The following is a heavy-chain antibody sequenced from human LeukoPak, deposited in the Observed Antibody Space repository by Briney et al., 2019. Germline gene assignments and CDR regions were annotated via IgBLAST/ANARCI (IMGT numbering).Heavy chain of an antibody. V-gene: IGHV3-66*01. CDR2: IYSGGGT. D-gene: IGHD1-26*01. Sequence: GGSLRLSCAASGFTVSNNYMSWVRQAPGKGLEWVSVIYSGGGTYYADSVKGRFTISRDNSKNALYLQMNSLRAEDTAVYYCARDSEYSGSFSIWGQGTMVTVSS. J-gene: IGHJ3*02. CDR3: ARDSEYSGSFSI. CDR1: GFTVSNNY.